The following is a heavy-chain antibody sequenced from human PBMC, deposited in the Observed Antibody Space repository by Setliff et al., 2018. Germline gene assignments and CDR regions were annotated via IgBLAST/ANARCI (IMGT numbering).Heavy chain of an antibody. J-gene: IGHJ5*02. V-gene: IGHV4-34*01. Sequence: SETLSLTCAVYGGSFSGYYWSWIRQPPGKGLEWIGEINHTGSTNYSPSLKSRVTISVDTSKNQFSLKLASMTAADTAIYYCARAPQYTNYWYALSWFDPWGQGTLVTVSS. CDR2: INHTGST. CDR1: GGSFSGYY. CDR3: ARAPQYTNYWYALSWFDP. D-gene: IGHD2-8*02.